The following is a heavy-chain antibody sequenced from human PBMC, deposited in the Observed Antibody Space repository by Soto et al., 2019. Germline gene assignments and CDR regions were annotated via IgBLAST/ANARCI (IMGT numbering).Heavy chain of an antibody. V-gene: IGHV1-69*01. CDR2: IIPIFGTA. CDR1: GGTFSSYA. D-gene: IGHD1-26*01. J-gene: IGHJ5*02. Sequence: QVQLVHAGAEVKKPGSSVKVSCKASGGTFSSYAISWVRQAPGQGLEWMGGIIPIFGTANYAQKFQGRVTITADEATSTAYMELSSMRSEDTAVYYCARSPSGSYYNWFDPWGQGTLVTVSS. CDR3: ARSPSGSYYNWFDP.